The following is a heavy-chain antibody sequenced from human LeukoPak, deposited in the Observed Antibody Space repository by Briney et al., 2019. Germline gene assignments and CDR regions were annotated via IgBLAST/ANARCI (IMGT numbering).Heavy chain of an antibody. Sequence: GESLTISCKDSGYSFTSYRIGWVRQMPGKGLEWMGIIFPGDSDTRYSPSFQGQVTISADKSTSTAYLQWSSLKASDTAMYYCARVRGTGGFVIDYWGQGTLVTVSS. J-gene: IGHJ4*02. CDR3: ARVRGTGGFVIDY. D-gene: IGHD2-8*02. V-gene: IGHV5-51*01. CDR1: GYSFTSYR. CDR2: IFPGDSDT.